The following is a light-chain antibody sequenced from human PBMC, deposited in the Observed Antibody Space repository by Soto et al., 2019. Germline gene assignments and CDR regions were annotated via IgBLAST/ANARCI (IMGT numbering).Light chain of an antibody. V-gene: IGKV3-15*01. Sequence: DIVMTQSPGTLSVSPGERATLSCRASQSVGTNLAWYQQRPGQAPRLLVYGASTRASGIPPRFSGSGSGTDFTLTISSLEPEDFAVYYCQQRSNWPPLTFGQGTRLDIK. J-gene: IGKJ5*01. CDR3: QQRSNWPPLT. CDR1: QSVGTN. CDR2: GAS.